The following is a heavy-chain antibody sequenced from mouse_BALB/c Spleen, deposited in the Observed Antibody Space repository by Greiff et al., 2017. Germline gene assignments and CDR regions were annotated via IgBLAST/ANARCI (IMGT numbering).Heavy chain of an antibody. D-gene: IGHD3-2*01. CDR3: ARSDSSGFSFDY. Sequence: VQLQQSGAELVRPGTSVKISCKASGYTFTNYWLGWVKQRPGHGLEWIGDIYPGGGYTNYNEKFKGKATLTADTSSSTAYMQLSSLTSEDSAVYFCARSDSSGFSFDYWGQGTTLTVSS. CDR2: IYPGGGYT. V-gene: IGHV1-63*02. J-gene: IGHJ2*01. CDR1: GYTFTNYW.